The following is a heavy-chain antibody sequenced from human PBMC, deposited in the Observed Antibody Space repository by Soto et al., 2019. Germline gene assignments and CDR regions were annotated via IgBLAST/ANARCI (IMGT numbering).Heavy chain of an antibody. CDR2: ISAYNGNK. CDR3: ERDAAIGMNDY. V-gene: IGHV1-18*01. CDR1: GYTFTSYG. J-gene: IGHJ4*02. Sequence: QVQLVQSGAEVKKPGASVKVSCKASGYTFTSYGISWVRQAPGQGLEWMGWISAYNGNKKYAQKVQGRVTMTTDTYTTTAYMEVRRLRSDDTAVYYCERDAAIGMNDYWGQGTLVTVSS. D-gene: IGHD1-20*01.